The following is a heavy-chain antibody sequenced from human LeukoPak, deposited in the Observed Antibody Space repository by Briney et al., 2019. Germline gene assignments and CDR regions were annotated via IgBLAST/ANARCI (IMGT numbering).Heavy chain of an antibody. CDR2: IYTSGST. V-gene: IGHV4-61*02. CDR1: GGSISSGSYY. D-gene: IGHD6-13*01. J-gene: IGHJ4*02. Sequence: PSQTLSLTCTVSGGSISSGSYYWSWIRQPAGKGLEWIGRIYTSGSTNYNPSLKRRVTISVDTSKNQFSLKLSSVTAADTAVYYCARSRYSSSYFDYWGQGTLVTVSS. CDR3: ARSRYSSSYFDY.